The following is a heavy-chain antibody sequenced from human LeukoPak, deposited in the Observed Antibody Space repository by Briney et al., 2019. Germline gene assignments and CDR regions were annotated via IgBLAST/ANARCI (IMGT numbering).Heavy chain of an antibody. CDR2: INHSGST. Sequence: TSETLSLTCAVYGGSFSGYYWSWIRQPPGKGLEWIGEINHSGSTNYNPSLKSRVTISVDTSKNQFSLKLSSVTAADTAVYYCAGRQRWPFDYWGQGTLVTVSS. J-gene: IGHJ4*02. V-gene: IGHV4-34*01. CDR3: AGRQRWPFDY. CDR1: GGSFSGYY. D-gene: IGHD4-23*01.